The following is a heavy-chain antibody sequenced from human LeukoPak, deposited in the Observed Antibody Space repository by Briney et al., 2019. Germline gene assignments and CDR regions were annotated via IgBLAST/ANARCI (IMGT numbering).Heavy chain of an antibody. CDR3: ARDLTTVTTAVFAY. D-gene: IGHD4-11*01. J-gene: IGHJ4*02. V-gene: IGHV3-21*06. Sequence: PGGSLRLSCAASGFTFSSYSMNWVRQAPGKGLEWVSSISSSSTYIYYADSVKGRFTISRDKAENSLYLQMNSLRAEDTAVYYCARDLTTVTTAVFAYWGQGTLVTVSS. CDR1: GFTFSSYS. CDR2: ISSSSTYI.